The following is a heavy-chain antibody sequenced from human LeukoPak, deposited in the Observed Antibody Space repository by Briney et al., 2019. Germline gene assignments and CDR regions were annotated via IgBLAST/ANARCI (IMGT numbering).Heavy chain of an antibody. CDR1: GGSFSGYY. J-gene: IGHJ4*02. V-gene: IGHV4-34*01. CDR2: INHSGST. Sequence: SETLSLTCAVCGGSFSGYYWSWIRQPPGKGLEWIGEINHSGSTNYNPSLKSRVTISVDTSKNQFSLKLSSVTAADTAVYYCARGHDFWSGYRRREVDYWGQGTLVTVSS. D-gene: IGHD3-3*01. CDR3: ARGHDFWSGYRRREVDY.